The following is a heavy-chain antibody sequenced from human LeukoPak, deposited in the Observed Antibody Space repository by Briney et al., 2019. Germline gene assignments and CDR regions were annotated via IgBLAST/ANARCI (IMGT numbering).Heavy chain of an antibody. CDR2: IYYSGST. J-gene: IGHJ4*02. CDR1: GGSISSYY. D-gene: IGHD3-10*01. Sequence: LETLSLTCTVSGGSISSYYWSWIRQPPGKGLEWIGYIYYSGSTNYNPSLKSRVTMSVDTSKNQFSLKLSSVTAADTAVYYCARVRGVKYYFDYWGQGTLVTVSS. CDR3: ARVRGVKYYFDY. V-gene: IGHV4-59*12.